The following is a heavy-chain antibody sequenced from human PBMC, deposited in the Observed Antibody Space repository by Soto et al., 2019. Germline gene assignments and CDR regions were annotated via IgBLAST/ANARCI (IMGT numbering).Heavy chain of an antibody. CDR2: IYYSGTT. CDR3: ASGRGGTYDAFDI. J-gene: IGHJ3*02. Sequence: SETLSLTCTVSGGSMSRYFWSWIRQPPGKGLEWIGYIYYSGTTNYNPSLKSRVTTSLDTSKNQFSLKVVSLTAADTAFYYCASGRGGTYDAFDISGAGTLVTV. D-gene: IGHD1-26*01. CDR1: GGSMSRYF. V-gene: IGHV4-59*01.